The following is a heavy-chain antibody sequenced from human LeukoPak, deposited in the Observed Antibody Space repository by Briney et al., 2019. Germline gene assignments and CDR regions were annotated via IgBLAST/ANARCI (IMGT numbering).Heavy chain of an antibody. CDR3: ARRLTQYDCFDP. D-gene: IGHD2-2*01. Sequence: ASQTLSLTCAISGDSVSSNSVTWNWIRQSPSRGLEWLGRTYYRSTWYNDYAVSVRGRITVNPDASKNQFSLHLNSVTPEDTAVYYCARRLTQYDCFDPWGQGILVTVFS. J-gene: IGHJ5*02. CDR2: TYYRSTWYN. V-gene: IGHV6-1*01. CDR1: GDSVSSNSVT.